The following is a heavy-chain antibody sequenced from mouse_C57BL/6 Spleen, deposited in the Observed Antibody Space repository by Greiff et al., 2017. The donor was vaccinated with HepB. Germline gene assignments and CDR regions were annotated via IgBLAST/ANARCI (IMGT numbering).Heavy chain of an antibody. CDR1: GYTFTEYT. V-gene: IGHV1-62-2*01. CDR2: FYPGSGSI. Sequence: QVQLQQSGAELVKPGASVKLSCKASGYTFTEYTIHWVKQRSGQGLEWIGWFYPGSGSIKYNEKFKDKATLTADKSSSTVYMELSRLTSEDSAVYFCARYERRTGGYSLYYFDYWGQGTTLTVSS. CDR3: ARYERRTGGYSLYYFDY. J-gene: IGHJ2*01. D-gene: IGHD2-12*01.